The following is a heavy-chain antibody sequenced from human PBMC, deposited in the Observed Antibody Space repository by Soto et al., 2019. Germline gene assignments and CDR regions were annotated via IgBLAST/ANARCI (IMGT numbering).Heavy chain of an antibody. CDR2: GSYSGTT. CDR1: VVSVSSGSFY. CDR3: ARGATVAQYDY. Sequence: PSETLSLTCTVSVVSVSSGSFYWAWIRQPPGKGLEWIGFGSYSGTTNYKPSLKSRVTISVDTSRSQISLKVSSLTAADTAVCYCARGATVAQYDYWGQGNLVTVSS. D-gene: IGHD4-17*01. J-gene: IGHJ4*02. V-gene: IGHV4-61*01.